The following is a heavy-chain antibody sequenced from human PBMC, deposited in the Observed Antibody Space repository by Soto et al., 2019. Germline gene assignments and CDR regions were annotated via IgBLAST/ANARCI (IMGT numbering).Heavy chain of an antibody. CDR3: TSDIGRNVAY. D-gene: IGHD1-26*01. V-gene: IGHV3-74*01. Sequence: EVQLVESGGGLVQPGGSLRLSCAASGFTFSSYWMHWVRQVPGKGLLWVSRIDEYGSTINYADSVKGRFTSSRDNARNTLNLEVNSLRAEDKARYYCTSDIGRNVAYWGPGNRATVSS. CDR1: GFTFSSYW. J-gene: IGHJ4*02. CDR2: IDEYGSTI.